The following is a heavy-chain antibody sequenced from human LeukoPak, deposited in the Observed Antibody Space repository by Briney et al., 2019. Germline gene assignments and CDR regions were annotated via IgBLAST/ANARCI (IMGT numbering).Heavy chain of an antibody. J-gene: IGHJ4*02. CDR1: GFTFSGYA. Sequence: PGGSLRLSCADSGFTFSGYAMNWVRQAPGKGLEWLSHISSTGGTIYYADSVKGRLTVSRDNAKNSLYLQMNSLRAEDTAVYYCAKSNPYGDSLIEIWGQGALVTVSS. CDR3: AKSNPYGDSLIEI. CDR2: ISSTGGTI. V-gene: IGHV3-48*03. D-gene: IGHD4-17*01.